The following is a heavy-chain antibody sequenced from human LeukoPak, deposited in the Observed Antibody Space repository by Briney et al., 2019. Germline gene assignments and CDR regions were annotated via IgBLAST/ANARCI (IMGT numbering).Heavy chain of an antibody. V-gene: IGHV1-24*01. D-gene: IGHD3-22*01. Sequence: ASVKVSCKVSGYTLTELSMHWVRQAPGKGLEWMGGFDPEDGETIYAQKFQGRVTTTRDTSISTAYMELSRLRSDDTAVYYCARNYYDSSGYYFRQPYYYYYMDVWGKGTTVTVSS. J-gene: IGHJ6*03. CDR1: GYTLTELS. CDR3: ARNYYDSSGYYFRQPYYYYYMDV. CDR2: FDPEDGET.